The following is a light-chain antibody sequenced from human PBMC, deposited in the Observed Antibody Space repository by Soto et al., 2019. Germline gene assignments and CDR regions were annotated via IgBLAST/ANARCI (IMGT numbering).Light chain of an antibody. CDR2: DAS. CDR3: QQYNSYPYS. V-gene: IGKV1-5*01. CDR1: QNIDSW. Sequence: DIQVTQSPSTLSASVGDRVTISCRASQNIDSWLAWYQQKPGKAPKLLIYDASSLESGVPSRFSGSGSGTEFSLTISSLPPDDFATYYCQQYNSYPYSFGPGTKVDIK. J-gene: IGKJ3*01.